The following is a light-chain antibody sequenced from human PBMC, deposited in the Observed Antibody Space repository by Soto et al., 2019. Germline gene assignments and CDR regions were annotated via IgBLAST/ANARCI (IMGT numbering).Light chain of an antibody. V-gene: IGKV4-1*01. CDR2: WAS. CDR1: QSVLYSSNNKNY. J-gene: IGKJ2*01. CDR3: QQYESTPPT. Sequence: DIVMIQSPDSLAVSLGERATINCKSSQSVLYSSNNKNYLAWYQQRPGQPPKLLIYWASTRESGVPDRFSGSGSGTDFTLTITSLQAEDVAVYYCQQYESTPPTFGQGTKLEIK.